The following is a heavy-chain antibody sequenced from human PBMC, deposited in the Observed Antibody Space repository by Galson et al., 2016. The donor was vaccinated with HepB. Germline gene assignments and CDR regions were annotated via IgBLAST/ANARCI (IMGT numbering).Heavy chain of an antibody. Sequence: SLRLSCAASGFTFSDYYMSWIRQAPGKGLEWVSYISNSGSSIYYADSVKGRFTISRDNAKNSLYLQMNSLRGEDTAVYYCASCSGSGSYSCSYFDHWGQGTLVTVSS. CDR3: ASCSGSGSYSCSYFDH. CDR1: GFTFSDYY. V-gene: IGHV3-11*01. CDR2: ISNSGSSI. D-gene: IGHD3-10*01. J-gene: IGHJ4*02.